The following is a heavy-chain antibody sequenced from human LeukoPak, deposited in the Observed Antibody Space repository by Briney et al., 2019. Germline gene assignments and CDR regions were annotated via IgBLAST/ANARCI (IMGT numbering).Heavy chain of an antibody. Sequence: GGSLRLSCAASGFTVSSNYMSWVRQAPGKGLEWVSVIYSGGSTYYADSVKGRFTISRDNSKNMLYLQMNSLRAEDTAVYYCARDANALCSSTTCSRYYYFDYWGQGTLVTVSS. CDR1: GFTVSSNY. CDR3: ARDANALCSSTTCSRYYYFDY. D-gene: IGHD2-2*01. J-gene: IGHJ4*02. V-gene: IGHV3-66*01. CDR2: IYSGGST.